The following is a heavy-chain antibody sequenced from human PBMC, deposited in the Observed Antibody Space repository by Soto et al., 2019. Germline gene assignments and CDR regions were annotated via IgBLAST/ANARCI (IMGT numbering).Heavy chain of an antibody. CDR2: TSPAGSST. D-gene: IGHD5-12*01. CDR3: ARGNTGYWNFDY. V-gene: IGHV3-74*01. CDR1: GFTVTSYW. Sequence: DVQLVESGGGIVQPGGSMRLSCAASGFTVTSYWMHWVRQAPGKGLVWVSRTSPAGSSTYYADFVRGRFTISKDTAKNKLYLQINSLGAEDTAVYYCARGNTGYWNFDYWGQGTLVTVSS. J-gene: IGHJ4*02.